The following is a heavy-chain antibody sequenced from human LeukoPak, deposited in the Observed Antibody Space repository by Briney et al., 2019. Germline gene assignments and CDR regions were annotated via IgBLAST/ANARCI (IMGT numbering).Heavy chain of an antibody. CDR3: ASHSNYCWFDP. D-gene: IGHD4-11*01. CDR1: GGSISSYY. Sequence: SETLSLTCTVSGGSISSYYWSWIRQPAGKGLEWIGRIYTSGSTNYNPSLKSRVTISVDTSKNQFSLKLSSVTAADTAVYYCASHSNYCWFDPWGQGTLVTVSS. V-gene: IGHV4-4*07. CDR2: IYTSGST. J-gene: IGHJ5*02.